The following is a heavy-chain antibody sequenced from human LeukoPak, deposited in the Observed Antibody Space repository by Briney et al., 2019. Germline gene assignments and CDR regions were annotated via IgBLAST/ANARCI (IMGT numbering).Heavy chain of an antibody. V-gene: IGHV1-8*01. J-gene: IGHJ5*02. CDR3: ARGVSSGWYLMAPNWFDP. Sequence: ASVKVSCKASGYTFTSYDINWVRQATGQGLEWMGWMNPNSGNTGYAQKFQGRVTMTRNTSISTAYMELSSLRSEDTAVYYCARGVSSGWYLMAPNWFDPWGQGTLGTVSS. CDR1: GYTFTSYD. CDR2: MNPNSGNT. D-gene: IGHD6-19*01.